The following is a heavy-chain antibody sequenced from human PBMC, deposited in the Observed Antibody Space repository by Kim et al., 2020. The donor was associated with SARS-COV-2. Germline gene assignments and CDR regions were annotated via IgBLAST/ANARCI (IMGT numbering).Heavy chain of an antibody. J-gene: IGHJ3*02. CDR3: TTGLSGWSEGDAFDI. CDR1: GFTFSNAW. V-gene: IGHV3-15*01. D-gene: IGHD6-19*01. CDR2: IKSKTDGGTT. Sequence: GGSLRLSCAASGFTFSNAWMSWVRQAPGKGLEWVGRIKSKTDGGTTDYAAPVKGRFTISRDDSKNTLYLQMNSLKTEDTAVYYCTTGLSGWSEGDAFDIWGQGTMVTVSS.